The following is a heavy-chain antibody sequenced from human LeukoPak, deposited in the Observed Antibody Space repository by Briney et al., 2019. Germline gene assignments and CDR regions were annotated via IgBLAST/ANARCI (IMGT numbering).Heavy chain of an antibody. J-gene: IGHJ6*03. CDR3: AKTTMTSEEHSYFYMDV. Sequence: VASVKVSCKCSGFTFSSYAITWVRQAPGQGLEWMGWFITYNGNTNYAQQFQGRVTMTIDMSTSTAYMELRSLRSDDTAVYYCAKTTMTSEEHSYFYMDVWGRGTTVTVSS. V-gene: IGHV1-18*01. CDR1: GFTFSSYA. CDR2: FITYNGNT. D-gene: IGHD4-17*01.